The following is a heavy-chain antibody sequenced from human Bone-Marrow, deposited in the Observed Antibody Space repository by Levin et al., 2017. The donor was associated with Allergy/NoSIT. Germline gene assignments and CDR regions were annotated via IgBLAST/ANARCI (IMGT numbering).Heavy chain of an antibody. Sequence: SQTLSLPCIVSGASIRSYYWNWIRQPPGKGLEWIGYIYYSGSTNYNPSLKSRVTISVDRSKNQFSLKLNSVTAADTAVYYCARQNCSGGRCYKIGTDFYGMDVWGQGTTVTVSS. V-gene: IGHV4-59*01. CDR3: ARQNCSGGRCYKIGTDFYGMDV. D-gene: IGHD2-15*01. J-gene: IGHJ6*02. CDR2: IYYSGST. CDR1: GASIRSYY.